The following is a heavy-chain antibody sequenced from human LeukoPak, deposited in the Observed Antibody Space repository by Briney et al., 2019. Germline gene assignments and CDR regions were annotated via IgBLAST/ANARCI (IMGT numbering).Heavy chain of an antibody. CDR3: ARDGDTVSATGFDY. Sequence: ASVKVSCKASGYTFTSYDINWVRQAPGQGLEWMGWISAYNGNTNYAQKLQGRVTMTTDTSTSTAYMELRSLRSDDTAVYYCARDGDTVSATGFDYWGQGTLVTVSS. CDR1: GYTFTSYD. CDR2: ISAYNGNT. V-gene: IGHV1-18*01. D-gene: IGHD4-17*01. J-gene: IGHJ4*02.